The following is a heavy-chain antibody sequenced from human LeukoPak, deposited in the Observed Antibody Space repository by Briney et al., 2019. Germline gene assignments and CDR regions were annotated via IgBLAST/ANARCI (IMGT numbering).Heavy chain of an antibody. CDR3: ARESRPENYYDSTGSDRYFDL. CDR2: IYYSGST. V-gene: IGHV4-39*07. Sequence: SETLSLTCTVSGGSISSSSYYWGWIRQPPGKGLEWIGSIYYSGSTYYNPSLKSRVTISVDTSKNQISLRLTSVTAADTAVYFCARESRPENYYDSTGSDRYFDLWGRGTLVTVSS. D-gene: IGHD3-22*01. J-gene: IGHJ2*01. CDR1: GGSISSSSYY.